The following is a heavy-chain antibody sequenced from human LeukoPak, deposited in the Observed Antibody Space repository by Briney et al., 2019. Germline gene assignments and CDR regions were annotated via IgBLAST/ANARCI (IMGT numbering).Heavy chain of an antibody. CDR3: ASTPLGGSTMVRGVI. Sequence: SGGSLRLSCAASGFTFDDYAMHWVRQAPGKGLEWVSGISWNSGSIGYADSVKGRFTISRDNAKNSLYLQMNSLRAEDTAVYYCASTPLGGSTMVRGVIWGQGTLVTVSS. D-gene: IGHD3-10*01. V-gene: IGHV3-9*01. CDR2: ISWNSGSI. CDR1: GFTFDDYA. J-gene: IGHJ4*02.